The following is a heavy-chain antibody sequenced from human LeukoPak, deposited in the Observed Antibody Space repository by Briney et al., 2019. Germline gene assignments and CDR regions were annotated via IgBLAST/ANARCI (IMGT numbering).Heavy chain of an antibody. J-gene: IGHJ5*02. Sequence: GASVTVSCKASGGTFSSYAISWVRQAPGQGLEWMGRIIPILGIANYAQKFQGRVTITADKSTSTAYMELRSLRSDDTAVYYCARDWVSIVVASKYNWFDPWGQGTLVTVSS. D-gene: IGHD3-22*01. CDR2: IIPILGIA. CDR1: GGTFSSYA. CDR3: ARDWVSIVVASKYNWFDP. V-gene: IGHV1-69*04.